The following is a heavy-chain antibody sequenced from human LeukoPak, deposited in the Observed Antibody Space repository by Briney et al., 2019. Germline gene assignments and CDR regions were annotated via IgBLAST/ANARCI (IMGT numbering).Heavy chain of an antibody. CDR1: GFTFSSYA. V-gene: IGHV3-23*01. CDR2: ISGSGGST. D-gene: IGHD3-10*01. J-gene: IGHJ6*04. Sequence: GGSVRLSCAASGFTFSSYAMSWVRQAPGKGLEWVSAISGSGGSTYYADSVKGRFTVSRDNSKNTLYLQMNSLRAEDTAVYYCAKGVRGVIYYYYGMDVWGKGTTVTVSS. CDR3: AKGVRGVIYYYYGMDV.